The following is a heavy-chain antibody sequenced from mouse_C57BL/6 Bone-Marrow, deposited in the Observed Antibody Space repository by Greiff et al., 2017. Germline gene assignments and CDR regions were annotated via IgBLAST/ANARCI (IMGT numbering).Heavy chain of an antibody. D-gene: IGHD1-1*01. CDR1: GYTFTSYW. CDR2: INPSNGGT. V-gene: IGHV1-53*01. J-gene: IGHJ2*01. CDR3: ARSLAHYYGSPFDY. Sequence: QVQLQQPGTELVKPGASVKLSCKASGYTFTSYWMHWVKQRPGQGLEWIGNINPSNGGTNYNEKFKRQATLTVDKSSSTAYMQLRSLTAEDSAVYDCARSLAHYYGSPFDYWGQGTTLTVSS.